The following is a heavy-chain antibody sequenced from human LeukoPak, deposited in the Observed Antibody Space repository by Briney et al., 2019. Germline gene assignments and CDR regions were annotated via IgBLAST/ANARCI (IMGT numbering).Heavy chain of an antibody. J-gene: IGHJ4*02. CDR1: GFTFSSYA. Sequence: GGSLRLSCAASGFTFSSYAMSWVRQAPGKGLEWVSSISSSSSYIYYADSVKGRFTISRDNAKNSLYLQMNSLRAEDTAVYYCAREPPAGDPNYFDHWGQGTLVTVSS. CDR3: AREPPAGDPNYFDH. V-gene: IGHV3-21*01. CDR2: ISSSSSYI. D-gene: IGHD7-27*01.